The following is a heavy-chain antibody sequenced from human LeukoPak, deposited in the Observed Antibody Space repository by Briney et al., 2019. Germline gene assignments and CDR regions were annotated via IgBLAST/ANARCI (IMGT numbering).Heavy chain of an antibody. V-gene: IGHV3-23*01. J-gene: IGHJ5*02. D-gene: IGHD1-26*01. Sequence: PGGSLRLSCAASGFTFGDYGMSWVRQAPGKGLEWVSAISGSGVSTYYAASVRGRFNISRDNSRNTLYRQMNTLRAEDTAVYYCAKDRGDYSGTYYNSFDPWGQGTLVSVSS. CDR3: AKDRGDYSGTYYNSFDP. CDR1: GFTFGDYG. CDR2: ISGSGVST.